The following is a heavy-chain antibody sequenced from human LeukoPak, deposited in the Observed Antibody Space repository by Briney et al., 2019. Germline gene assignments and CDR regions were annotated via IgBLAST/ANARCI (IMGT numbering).Heavy chain of an antibody. CDR1: GFTVSSSY. D-gene: IGHD3-22*01. CDR2: MYSGGAT. CDR3: ARSVHDTSGYAY. V-gene: IGHV3-66*02. Sequence: GGSLRLSCAASGFTVSSSYMSWVRQAPGKGLEWVSVMYSGGATYYANSVKGRFTISKDYSKNTLNLQMNNLGTEDTAVYFCARSVHDTSGYAYWGQGTLVTVSS. J-gene: IGHJ4*02.